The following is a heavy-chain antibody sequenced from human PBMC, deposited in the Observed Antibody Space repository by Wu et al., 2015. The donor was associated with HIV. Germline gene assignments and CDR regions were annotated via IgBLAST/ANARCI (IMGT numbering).Heavy chain of an antibody. CDR1: GYTFTSYG. Sequence: QVQLVQSGAEVKKPGASVKVSCKASGYTFTSYGISWVRQAPGQGLEWMGWISAYNGNTNYAQKLQGRVTMTTDTSTSTAYMELRSLRSDDTAVYYCARQTSTYSGYDFLRAPNHRYYFDYWARERWSPSPQ. CDR3: ARQTSTYSGYDFLRAPNHRYYFDY. V-gene: IGHV1-18*01. J-gene: IGHJ4*02. CDR2: ISAYNGNT. D-gene: IGHD5-12*01.